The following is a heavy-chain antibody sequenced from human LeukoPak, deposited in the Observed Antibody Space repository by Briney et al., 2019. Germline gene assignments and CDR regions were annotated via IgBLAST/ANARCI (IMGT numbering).Heavy chain of an antibody. V-gene: IGHV3-30*18. CDR1: GFTFSNYG. D-gene: IGHD6-13*01. CDR2: KSYDGSNK. Sequence: GGSLRLSCAAFGFTFSNYGMHWVRQAPGKGLEWVAIKSYDGSNKYYADSVKGRFTISRDNSKNTLYLQMNSLRAEDTAVYYCAKDHLWQQLVEDDYWGQGTLVTVSS. J-gene: IGHJ4*02. CDR3: AKDHLWQQLVEDDY.